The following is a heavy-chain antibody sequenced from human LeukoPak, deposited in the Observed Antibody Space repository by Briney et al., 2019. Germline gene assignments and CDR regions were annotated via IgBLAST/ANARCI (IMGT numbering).Heavy chain of an antibody. CDR3: APDGGSPYCSSTSCPWGY. J-gene: IGHJ4*02. V-gene: IGHV1-18*01. CDR1: GYTFSKFV. Sequence: GASVRVSCKTSGYTFSKFVITWVRQAPGQGLESMGWISVKHGTTHYVDKFHDRLTLTTDTSTRTASMELKSLTSDDTAVYYCAPDGGSPYCSSTSCPWGYWGQGTLVTVSS. CDR2: ISVKHGTT. D-gene: IGHD2-2*01.